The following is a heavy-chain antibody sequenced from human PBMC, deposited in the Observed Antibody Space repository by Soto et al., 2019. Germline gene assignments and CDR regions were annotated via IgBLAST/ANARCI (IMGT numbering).Heavy chain of an antibody. CDR1: GASISSSNW. CDR2: IYHSGST. CDR3: ASFLSSGWYERVDYYGMDV. Sequence: KTXATLSLTSPVSGASISSSNWWSWCRQPPGKGLEWIGEIYHSGSTNYNPSLKSRVTISVDKSKNQFSLKLSSVTAADTAVYYCASFLSSGWYERVDYYGMDVWGQGTTVTVPS. V-gene: IGHV4-4*02. D-gene: IGHD6-19*01. J-gene: IGHJ6*02.